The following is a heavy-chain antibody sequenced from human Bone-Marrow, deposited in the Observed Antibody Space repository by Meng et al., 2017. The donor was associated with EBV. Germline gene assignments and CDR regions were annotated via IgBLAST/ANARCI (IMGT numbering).Heavy chain of an antibody. Sequence: QVQLVESGGGVVQPGRSLRLSCAASGFTFSSYGMHWVRQAPGKGLEWVAVISYDGSNKYYADSVKGRFTISRDNSKNTLYLQMNSLRAEDTAVYYCAKEGEQQLPYYFDYWGQGTMVTVYS. J-gene: IGHJ4*02. D-gene: IGHD6-13*01. CDR3: AKEGEQQLPYYFDY. CDR1: GFTFSSYG. CDR2: ISYDGSNK. V-gene: IGHV3-30*18.